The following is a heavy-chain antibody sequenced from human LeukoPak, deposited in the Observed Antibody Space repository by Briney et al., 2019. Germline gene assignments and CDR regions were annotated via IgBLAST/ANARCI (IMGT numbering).Heavy chain of an antibody. V-gene: IGHV3-11*01. CDR1: GFTFSDYY. Sequence: GGSLRLSCAASGFTFSDYYMSWIRQAPGKGLEWVSYISSSGSTIYYGDSVKGRFTISRDNAKNSLYLRMNSLRAEDTAVYYCARAAAYCGGDCSSYYFDYWGQGTLVTVSS. CDR3: ARAAAYCGGDCSSYYFDY. D-gene: IGHD2-21*01. CDR2: ISSSGSTI. J-gene: IGHJ4*02.